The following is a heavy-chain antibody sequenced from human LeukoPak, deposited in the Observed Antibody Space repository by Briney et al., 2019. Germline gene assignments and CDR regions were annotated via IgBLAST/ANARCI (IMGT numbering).Heavy chain of an antibody. Sequence: GGSLRLSCAASGFTFRRYTLNWVRQAPGKGLEWISYIGSDNTTIDYADSVKGRFTTSRDNSKNTLYLQMNSLRPEDTGVYYCAKDPQDFYGSSGYRPERYWGQGTLVTVSS. V-gene: IGHV3-48*01. CDR2: IGSDNTTI. CDR1: GFTFRRYT. D-gene: IGHD3-22*01. J-gene: IGHJ4*02. CDR3: AKDPQDFYGSSGYRPERY.